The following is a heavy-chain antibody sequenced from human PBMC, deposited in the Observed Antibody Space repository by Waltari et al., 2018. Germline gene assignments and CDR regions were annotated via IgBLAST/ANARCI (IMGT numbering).Heavy chain of an antibody. CDR2: ISGSGGST. CDR3: AKVFPLYGGYDY. V-gene: IGHV3-23*01. CDR1: GFTFSSYA. Sequence: EVQLLESGGGLVQPGGSLRLSCAASGFTFSSYALRWVRQAPGKGLEWVSAISGSGGSTYYADSVKGRFTISRDNSKNTLYLQMNSLRAEDTAVYYCAKVFPLYGGYDYWGQGTLVTVSS. J-gene: IGHJ4*02. D-gene: IGHD5-12*01.